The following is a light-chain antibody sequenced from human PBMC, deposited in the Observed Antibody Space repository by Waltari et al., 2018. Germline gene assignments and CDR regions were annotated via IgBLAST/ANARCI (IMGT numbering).Light chain of an antibody. Sequence: EIVLTQSPGTLSLSPGERATLSCRASQSVSGRYLAWYQQKPGQAPRLLIYDAISRGTGIPDRFSGSGSGTDFTLSINRLEPEDSAVYYCQRYDTSPQTFGQGTKVEI. J-gene: IGKJ1*01. CDR3: QRYDTSPQT. CDR1: QSVSGRY. V-gene: IGKV3-20*01. CDR2: DAI.